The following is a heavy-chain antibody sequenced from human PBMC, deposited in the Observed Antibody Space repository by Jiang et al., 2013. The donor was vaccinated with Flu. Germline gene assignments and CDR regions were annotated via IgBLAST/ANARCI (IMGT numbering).Heavy chain of an antibody. CDR3: AKDRRRRFRELGHYYYYG. CDR1: GFTFSSYG. V-gene: IGHV3-30*18. Sequence: VQLVESGGGVVQPGRSLRLSCAASGFTFSSYGMHWVRQAPGKGLEWVAVISYDGSNKYYADSVKGRFTISRDNSKNTLYLQMNSLRAEDTAVYYCAKDRRRRFRELGHYYYYG. D-gene: IGHD3-10*01. CDR2: ISYDGSNK. J-gene: IGHJ6*01.